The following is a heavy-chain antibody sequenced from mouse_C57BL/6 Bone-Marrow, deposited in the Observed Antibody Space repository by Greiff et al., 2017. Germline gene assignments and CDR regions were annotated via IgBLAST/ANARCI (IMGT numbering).Heavy chain of an antibody. CDR2: ISSGGDYI. V-gene: IGHV5-9-1*02. J-gene: IGHJ2*01. CDR3: TRVYYGSSLYFDY. D-gene: IGHD1-1*01. Sequence: EVKLVESGEGLVKPGGSLTLSCAASGFTFSSYAMSWVRQTPEKRLEWVAYISSGGDYIYYAATVKGRFTISRDNARNTLYLQMSSLKSEDTAMYYCTRVYYGSSLYFDYWGQGTTLTVSS. CDR1: GFTFSSYA.